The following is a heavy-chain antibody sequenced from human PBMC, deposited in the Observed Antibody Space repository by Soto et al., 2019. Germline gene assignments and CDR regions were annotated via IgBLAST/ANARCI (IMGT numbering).Heavy chain of an antibody. D-gene: IGHD6-19*01. CDR1: GFTFSSYA. CDR3: ARDNLPGIAVAGDAFDI. V-gene: IGHV3-30-3*01. Sequence: QVQLVESGGGVVQPGRSLRLSCAASGFTFSSYAMHWVRQAPGKGLEWVAVISYDGSNKYYADSVKGRFTISRDNSKNTLYLQMNSLRAEDTAVYYCARDNLPGIAVAGDAFDIWGQGTMVTVSS. CDR2: ISYDGSNK. J-gene: IGHJ3*02.